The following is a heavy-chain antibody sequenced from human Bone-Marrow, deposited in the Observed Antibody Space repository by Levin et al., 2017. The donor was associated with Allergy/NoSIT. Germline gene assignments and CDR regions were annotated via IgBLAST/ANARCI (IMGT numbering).Heavy chain of an antibody. CDR1: GYTFTSYY. CDR2: INPSDGTT. V-gene: IGHV1-46*01. CDR3: ASEWGPRSLAFGEFEAPGYYYYGVDV. Sequence: EASVKVSCKASGYTFTSYYMHWVRQAPGQGLEWLGIINPSDGTTRYAQAFQGRVTMTRDTSTSTVYMELRGLRSEDSAMYYCASEWGPRSLAFGEFEAPGYYYYGVDVWGQGTTVTVSS. D-gene: IGHD3-10*01. J-gene: IGHJ6*02.